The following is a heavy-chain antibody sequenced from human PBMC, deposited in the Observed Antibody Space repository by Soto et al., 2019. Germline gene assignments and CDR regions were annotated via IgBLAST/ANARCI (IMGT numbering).Heavy chain of an antibody. CDR2: ISHSGST. CDR3: ARVEHPFYVAEGAVDLFLS. Sequence: QLQLQESGSGLVKPSETLSLTCGVSGWSVSAGGYCWTWIRQPPGQALEWIGYISHSGSTHYNPAVRSRATISIDTSYNPCSLHQTSVAAADKAVYYCARVEHPFYVAEGAVDLFLSWGQGTLVTVSS. V-gene: IGHV4-30-2*01. J-gene: IGHJ5*01. D-gene: IGHD3-10*02. CDR1: GWSVSAGGYC.